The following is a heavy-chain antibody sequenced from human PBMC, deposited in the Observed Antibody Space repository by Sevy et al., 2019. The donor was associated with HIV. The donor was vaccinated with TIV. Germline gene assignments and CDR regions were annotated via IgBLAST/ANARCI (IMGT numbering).Heavy chain of an antibody. D-gene: IGHD3-22*01. CDR3: ATTKDYYDSSAYPFDY. CDR1: GSTLTQLS. J-gene: IGHJ4*02. CDR2: FDPEDGET. V-gene: IGHV1-24*01. Sequence: ALVKVSCKVSGSTLTQLSMHWVRKAPGKGLEWMASFDPEDGETTYAQKFQGRVTMTEDTSTDTAYMQLSSLRSEDTAVYYCATTKDYYDSSAYPFDYWGQGTLVTVSS.